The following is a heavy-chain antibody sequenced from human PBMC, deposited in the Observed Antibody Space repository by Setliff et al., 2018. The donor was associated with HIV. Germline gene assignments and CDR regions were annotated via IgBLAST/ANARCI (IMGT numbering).Heavy chain of an antibody. V-gene: IGHV3-23*01. CDR1: GFTFSTYA. CDR2: VSGSGDSA. Sequence: GGSLRLSCAASGFTFSTYAMSWVRQAPGKGLEWVSTVSGSGDSAYYSDSVKGRFTISRGNSKNTVYLQMNSLRAEDTAEYYCAKELAASGLGYFDSWGRGILVTVSS. J-gene: IGHJ4*02. CDR3: AKELAASGLGYFDS. D-gene: IGHD3-22*01.